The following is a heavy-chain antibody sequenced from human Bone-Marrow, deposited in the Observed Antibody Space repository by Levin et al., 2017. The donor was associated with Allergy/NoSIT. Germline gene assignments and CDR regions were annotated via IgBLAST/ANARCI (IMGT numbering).Heavy chain of an antibody. J-gene: IGHJ4*02. CDR3: ARGMAPDPPTAAGTSGSDY. D-gene: IGHD6-13*01. CDR1: GGSFSGYY. CDR2: INHSGST. Sequence: PSQTLSLTCAVYGGSFSGYYWSWIRQPPGKGLEWIGEINHSGSTNYNPSLKSRVTISVDTSKNQFSLKLSSVTAADTAVYYCARGMAPDPPTAAGTSGSDYWGQGTLVTVSS. V-gene: IGHV4-34*01.